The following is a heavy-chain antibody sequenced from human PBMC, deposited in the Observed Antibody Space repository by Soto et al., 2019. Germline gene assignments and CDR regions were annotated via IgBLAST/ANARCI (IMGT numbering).Heavy chain of an antibody. Sequence: EVQLLESGGGLVQPGGSLKLSCAASGFTFSSYAMSWVRQAPGNVLEWVSAISGSVGITYYADSVKGRFTIYRDNSKNTLYLQMNSLRAEDTAVYYCAKDGVVPAAPPLYYYYYSMDVWGNGTKVNVSS. V-gene: IGHV3-23*01. CDR3: AKDGVVPAAPPLYYYYYSMDV. CDR2: ISGSVGIT. D-gene: IGHD2-2*01. CDR1: GFTFSSYA. J-gene: IGHJ6*03.